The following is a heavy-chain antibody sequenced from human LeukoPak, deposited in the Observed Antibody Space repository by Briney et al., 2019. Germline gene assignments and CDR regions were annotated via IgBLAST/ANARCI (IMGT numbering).Heavy chain of an antibody. V-gene: IGHV3-7*01. CDR3: ARIGYSSSSLDY. J-gene: IGHJ4*02. D-gene: IGHD6-13*01. Sequence: GGSLRLSCAASGFTFSKYWMTWVRQAPGKGLEWVANIKIDGSVKYYADSVKGRFTISRDNAKNSEYLQMNSLRVEDTAVYYCARIGYSSSSLDYWGQGTLVTVSS. CDR1: GFTFSKYW. CDR2: IKIDGSVK.